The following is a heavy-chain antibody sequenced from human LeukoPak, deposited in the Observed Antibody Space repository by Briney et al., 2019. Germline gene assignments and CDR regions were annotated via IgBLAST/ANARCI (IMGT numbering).Heavy chain of an antibody. Sequence: GGSLRLSCAASGFTFSSYGMHWVRQAPGKGLEWVSVIYSGGSTYYADSVKGRFTISRDNSKNTLYLQMNSLRAEDTAVYYCASLGGYYYDSSGYLSDYWGQGTLVTVSS. CDR3: ASLGGYYYDSSGYLSDY. CDR1: GFTFSSYG. V-gene: IGHV3-66*01. J-gene: IGHJ4*02. D-gene: IGHD3-22*01. CDR2: IYSGGST.